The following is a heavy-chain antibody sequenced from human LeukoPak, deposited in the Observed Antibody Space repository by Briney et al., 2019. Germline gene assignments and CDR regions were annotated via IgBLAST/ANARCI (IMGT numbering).Heavy chain of an antibody. J-gene: IGHJ4*02. CDR3: ARVHSLTSGWATGYFDY. CDR2: IYSGGST. V-gene: IGHV3-53*01. D-gene: IGHD6-19*01. Sequence: GGSLRLSCAASGFTVSSNYMSWVRQAPGKGLEWVSVIYSGGSTYYADSVKGRFTNSRDNSKNTLYLQMNSLRAEDTAVYYCARVHSLTSGWATGYFDYWGQGTLVTVSS. CDR1: GFTVSSNY.